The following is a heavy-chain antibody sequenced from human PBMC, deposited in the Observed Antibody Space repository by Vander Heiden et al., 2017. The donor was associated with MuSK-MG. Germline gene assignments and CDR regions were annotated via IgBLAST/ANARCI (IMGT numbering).Heavy chain of an antibody. V-gene: IGHV1-69*01. J-gene: IGHJ3*02. D-gene: IGHD2-15*01. CDR2: IIPIFGTA. CDR1: GGTFSSYA. Sequence: GSSVKVSCKVSGGTFSSYAISWVRQAPGQGFEWMGGIIPIFGTANYAQKFQGRVTITADESTSTAYMELSSLRSEDTAVYYCARDVRGSGNAFDIWGQGTMVTVSS. CDR3: ARDVRGSGNAFDI.